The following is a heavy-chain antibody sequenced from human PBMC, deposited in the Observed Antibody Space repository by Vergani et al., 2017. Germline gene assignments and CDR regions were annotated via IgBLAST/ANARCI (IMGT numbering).Heavy chain of an antibody. Sequence: QVQLVESGGGVVQPGGSMRLSCSASGLTLSSYGVHWVRQAPGRGLESVTFTRPHEDGAFYSASVRGRFTVSRDNSKSTLYLQMNSLRTEDTAVYYCATKSCGTPGCQIGYFREWGQGTLVTVSS. CDR1: GLTLSSYG. CDR2: TRPHEDGA. J-gene: IGHJ1*01. D-gene: IGHD1-1*01. V-gene: IGHV3-30*02. CDR3: ATKSCGTPGCQIGYFRE.